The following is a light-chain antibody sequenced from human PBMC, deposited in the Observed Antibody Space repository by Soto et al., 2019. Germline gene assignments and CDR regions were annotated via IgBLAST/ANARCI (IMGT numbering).Light chain of an antibody. V-gene: IGKV1-5*03. CDR3: QQYNSPYT. Sequence: DIPMTQSPSTLSASVGDRVTITCRARQTISSWLAWYQQKPGKAPKLLIYKASSLESGVPSRFSGSGSGTEFTLTISSLQPDDFATYYCQQYNSPYTFGQGTKLEIQ. J-gene: IGKJ2*01. CDR1: QTISSW. CDR2: KAS.